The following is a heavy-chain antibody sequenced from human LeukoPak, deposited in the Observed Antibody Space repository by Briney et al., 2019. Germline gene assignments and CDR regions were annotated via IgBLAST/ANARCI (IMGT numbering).Heavy chain of an antibody. J-gene: IGHJ6*03. CDR3: ARPADLYYYYYMDV. CDR2: INHSGST. V-gene: IGHV4-34*01. CDR1: GGSLSGYY. Sequence: SETLSLTCAVYGGSLSGYYWSWIRQPPGKGLEWIGEINHSGSTNYNPSLKSRVTISVDTSKNQFSLKLSSVTAADTAVYYCARPADLYYYYYMDVWGKGTTVTISS. D-gene: IGHD6-25*01.